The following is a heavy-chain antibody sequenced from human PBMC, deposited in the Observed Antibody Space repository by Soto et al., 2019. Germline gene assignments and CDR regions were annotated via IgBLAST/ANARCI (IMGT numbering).Heavy chain of an antibody. CDR3: AKTAGTTWNYYYMDV. J-gene: IGHJ6*03. V-gene: IGHV3-30*18. CDR2: ISYDGSNK. Sequence: GGSLRLSCAASGFTFSSYGMHWVRQAPGKGLEWVAVISYDGSNKYYADSVKGRFTISRDNSKNTLYLQMNSLRAEDTAVYYCAKTAGTTWNYYYMDVWGKGTTVTVSS. D-gene: IGHD1-7*01. CDR1: GFTFSSYG.